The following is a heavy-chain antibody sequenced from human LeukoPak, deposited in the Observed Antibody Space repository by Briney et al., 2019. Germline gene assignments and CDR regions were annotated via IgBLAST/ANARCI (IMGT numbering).Heavy chain of an antibody. V-gene: IGHV1-2*02. D-gene: IGHD3-10*01. Sequence: ASVKVSCKASGYTFTGYYMHWVRQAPGQGLEWMGWINPNSGGTNYAQKFQGRVTMTRDTSISTAYMELSRLRSDDTAVYYCASLNYGSGSYLFDYWGQGTLVTVSS. CDR1: GYTFTGYY. CDR2: INPNSGGT. CDR3: ASLNYGSGSYLFDY. J-gene: IGHJ4*02.